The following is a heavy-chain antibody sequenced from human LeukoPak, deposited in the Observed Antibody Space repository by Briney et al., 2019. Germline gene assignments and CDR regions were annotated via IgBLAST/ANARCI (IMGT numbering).Heavy chain of an antibody. CDR1: GGSISSSSYY. D-gene: IGHD6-13*01. CDR2: IYYSGST. J-gene: IGHJ5*02. Sequence: NPSETLSLTCTVSGGSISSSSYYWGWIRQPPGKGLEWIGSIYYSGSTYYNPSLKSRVTISVDTSKNQFSLKLSSVTAADTAVYYCATSIAAAGTLRGNWFDPWGQGTLVTVSS. V-gene: IGHV4-39*07. CDR3: ATSIAAAGTLRGNWFDP.